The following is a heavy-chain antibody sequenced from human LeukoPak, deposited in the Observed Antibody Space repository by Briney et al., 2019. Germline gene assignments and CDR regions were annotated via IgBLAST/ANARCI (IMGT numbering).Heavy chain of an antibody. CDR1: GGTFSSYA. CDR3: ASLFKHIVGAVSY. CDR2: IIPIFGKA. D-gene: IGHD1-26*01. J-gene: IGHJ4*01. V-gene: IGHV1-69*05. Sequence: SVKVSCKASGGTFSSYAIIWVRRAPGQGREWMGGIIPIFGKANYAQKFQGRVTITTDESTSTAYMELSSLRSEDTAVYYCASLFKHIVGAVSYWGPGTLVTVSS.